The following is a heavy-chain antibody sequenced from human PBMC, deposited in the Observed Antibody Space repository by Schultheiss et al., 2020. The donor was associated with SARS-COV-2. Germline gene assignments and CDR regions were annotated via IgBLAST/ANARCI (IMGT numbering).Heavy chain of an antibody. J-gene: IGHJ3*02. CDR1: GFTFSSYW. CDR3: ARVERVRQGAFDI. CDR2: IKQDGSEK. V-gene: IGHV3-7*01. D-gene: IGHD5-24*01. Sequence: GGSLRLSCAASGFTFSSYWMSWVRQAPGKGLEWVANIKQDGSEKYYVDSVKGRFTISRDNAKNSLCLQMNSLRAEDTAVYYCARVERVRQGAFDIWGQGTMVTVSS.